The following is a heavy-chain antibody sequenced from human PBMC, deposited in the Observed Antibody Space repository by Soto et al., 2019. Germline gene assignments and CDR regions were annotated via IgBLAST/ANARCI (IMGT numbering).Heavy chain of an antibody. J-gene: IGHJ4*02. Sequence: GGSLRLSCAASGFTFSGSAVNWVRQVFGQGLEWVGRIRTKGNTYATAYAASVKGRFLVFRDDSKNTAYLEMNSLKTEDTAVYYCTSHLNDDSLDPDYYDYWGQGTLVTVSS. V-gene: IGHV3-73*01. CDR2: IRTKGNTYAT. CDR1: GFTFSGSA. D-gene: IGHD3-22*01. CDR3: TSHLNDDSLDPDYYDY.